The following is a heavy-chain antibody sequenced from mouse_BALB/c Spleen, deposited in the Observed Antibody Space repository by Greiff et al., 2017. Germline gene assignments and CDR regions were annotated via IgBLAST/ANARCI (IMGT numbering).Heavy chain of an antibody. D-gene: IGHD2-2*01. CDR3: ARSGYDGGYYFDY. CDR1: GYAFTNYL. CDR2: INPGSGGT. Sequence: VQVVESGAELVRPGTSVKVSCKASGYAFTNYLIEWVKQRPGQGLEWIGVINPGSGGTKYNEKFKGKATLTADKSSSTAYMQLSSLTSDDSAVYFCARSGYDGGYYFDYWGQGTTLTVSS. V-gene: IGHV1-54*03. J-gene: IGHJ2*01.